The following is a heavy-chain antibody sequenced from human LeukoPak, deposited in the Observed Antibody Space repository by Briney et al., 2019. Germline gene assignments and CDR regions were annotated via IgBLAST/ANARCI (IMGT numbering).Heavy chain of an antibody. J-gene: IGHJ6*03. CDR2: IRYDGSNK. Sequence: PGGSLRLSCAASGFTFSSYGMHWVRQAPGKGLEWVAFIRYDGSNKYYADSVKGRFTISRDNSKNTLYLQMNSLRSDDTTVYYCAREAPYCSSSSCYGLYYYYMDVSGKGTTVTVSS. CDR1: GFTFSSYG. D-gene: IGHD2-2*01. CDR3: AREAPYCSSSSCYGLYYYYMDV. V-gene: IGHV3-30*02.